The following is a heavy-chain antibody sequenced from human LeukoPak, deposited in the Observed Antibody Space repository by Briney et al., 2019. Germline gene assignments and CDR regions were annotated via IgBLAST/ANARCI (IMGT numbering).Heavy chain of an antibody. V-gene: IGHV3-23*01. CDR1: GFTFSSYA. D-gene: IGHD3-10*01. J-gene: IGHJ4*02. CDR2: ISGSGGST. CDR3: TRVRGSGGYYSKVMYYFDY. Sequence: PGGSLRLSCAASGFTFSSYAMSWVRQAPGKGLEWVSAISGSGGSTYYADSVKGRFTISRDNSKNTLYLQMNSLRAEDTAVYYCTRVRGSGGYYSKVMYYFDYWGLGTLVTVSS.